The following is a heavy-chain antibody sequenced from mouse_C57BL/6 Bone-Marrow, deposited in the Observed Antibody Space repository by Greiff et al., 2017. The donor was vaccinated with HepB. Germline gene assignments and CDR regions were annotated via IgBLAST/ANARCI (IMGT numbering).Heavy chain of an antibody. Sequence: VQLQQSGPELVKPGASVKISCKASGYSFTGYYMHWVKQSHGNILDWIGYIYPYNGVSSYNQKFKGKATLTVDKSSSTAYMELRSLTSEDSAVYYGAREVYCYGSSWFAYWGQGTLVTVSA. D-gene: IGHD1-1*01. J-gene: IGHJ3*01. CDR1: GYSFTGYY. CDR2: IYPYNGVS. V-gene: IGHV1-31*01. CDR3: AREVYCYGSSWFAY.